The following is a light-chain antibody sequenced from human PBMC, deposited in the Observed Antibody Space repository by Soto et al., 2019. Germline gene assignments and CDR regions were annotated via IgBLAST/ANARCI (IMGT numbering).Light chain of an antibody. CDR2: EGT. V-gene: IGLV2-23*01. Sequence: QSALTQPASVSGSPGQSITISCIGTSSDVGSYNLVSWYQQHPGKAPRLIIYEGTKPSGVSNRFSGSKSGNTASLTISGLRDEDEADYYCSSYAASNTLVFGGGTKLTVL. CDR3: SSYAASNTLV. CDR1: SSDVGSYNL. J-gene: IGLJ2*01.